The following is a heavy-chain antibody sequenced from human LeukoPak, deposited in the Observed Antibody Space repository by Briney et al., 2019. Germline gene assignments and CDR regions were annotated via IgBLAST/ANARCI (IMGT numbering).Heavy chain of an antibody. CDR3: ARINYDYVWGSYPLYHFDY. J-gene: IGHJ4*02. CDR1: GGSFSGYY. V-gene: IGHV4-34*01. Sequence: SETLSLTCAVYGGSFSGYYWSWIRQPPGKGLEWIGEINHSGSTNYNPSLKSRVTISVDTSKNQFSLKLSSVTAADTAVYYCARINYDYVWGSYPLYHFDYWGQGTLVTVSS. D-gene: IGHD3-16*01. CDR2: INHSGST.